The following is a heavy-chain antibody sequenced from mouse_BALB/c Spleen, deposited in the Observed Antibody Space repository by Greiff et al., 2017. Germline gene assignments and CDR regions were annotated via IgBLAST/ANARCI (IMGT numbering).Heavy chain of an antibody. CDR1: GYTFTSYV. Sequence: EVQLQQSGPELVKPGASVKMSCKASGYTFTSYVMHWVKQKPGQGLEWIGYINPYNDGTKYNEKFKGKATLTSDKSSSTAYMELSSLTSEDSAVYYCAREGIYYGNYGAMDYWGQGTSVTVSS. V-gene: IGHV1-14*01. CDR3: AREGIYYGNYGAMDY. CDR2: INPYNDGT. D-gene: IGHD2-1*01. J-gene: IGHJ4*01.